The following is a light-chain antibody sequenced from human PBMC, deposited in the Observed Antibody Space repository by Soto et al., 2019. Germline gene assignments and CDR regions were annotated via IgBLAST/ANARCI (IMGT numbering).Light chain of an antibody. CDR1: QSVSSN. Sequence: EIVMTQSPATLSMSPGERATLSCRASQSVSSNLAWYQQQPGQAPRLLIHGASTRATGIPARFSGSGSGTEVTLTISGLQSEDFAVYYCQQYNNWPPISVGQGTRLEIK. CDR2: GAS. CDR3: QQYNNWPPIS. V-gene: IGKV3-15*01. J-gene: IGKJ5*01.